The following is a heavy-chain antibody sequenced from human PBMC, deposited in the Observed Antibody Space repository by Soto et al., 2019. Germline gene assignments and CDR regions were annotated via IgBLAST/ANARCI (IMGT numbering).Heavy chain of an antibody. Sequence: EVQLLESGGGLVQPGGSLRLSCAASGFTFSSYAMSWVRQAPGKGLEWVSAIRGSGGSTYYADSVKGRFTISRDNTKNTQNTQMNSQIAKDTAVDYCATVGSTSRVAYYYGMDVWGQGTTVTVSS. CDR2: IRGSGGST. J-gene: IGHJ6*02. CDR1: GFTFSSYA. CDR3: ATVGSTSRVAYYYGMDV. V-gene: IGHV3-23*01. D-gene: IGHD2-2*01.